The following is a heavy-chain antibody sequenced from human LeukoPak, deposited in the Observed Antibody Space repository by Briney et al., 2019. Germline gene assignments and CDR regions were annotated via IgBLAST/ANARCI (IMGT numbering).Heavy chain of an antibody. J-gene: IGHJ6*02. V-gene: IGHV1-18*01. CDR3: ARGYSSSWGLYYYYGMDV. CDR2: ISGYNGDT. CDR1: GYTFTDYG. D-gene: IGHD6-13*01. Sequence: ASVKVSCKTSGYTFTDYGITWVRQAPGQGLEWMGWISGYNGDTNYARKLQGRVTMTTDTSTSTAYMQLRSLRSEDTAVYYCARGYSSSWGLYYYYGMDVWGQGTTVTVSS.